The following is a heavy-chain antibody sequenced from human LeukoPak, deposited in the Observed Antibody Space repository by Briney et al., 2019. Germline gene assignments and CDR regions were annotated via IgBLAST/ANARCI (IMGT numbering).Heavy chain of an antibody. Sequence: SESLSLTCSVSGGSISNYYWNWLRQPAGKGLEWIGRIYASGSTNYNPSLKSRVTISMDKSKNHFSLNLKSVTAADTAFYYCARDFYGDDGHHPFDYWGQGIQVTVSS. D-gene: IGHD2/OR15-2a*01. CDR3: ARDFYGDDGHHPFDY. CDR1: GGSISNYY. V-gene: IGHV4-4*07. CDR2: IYASGST. J-gene: IGHJ4*02.